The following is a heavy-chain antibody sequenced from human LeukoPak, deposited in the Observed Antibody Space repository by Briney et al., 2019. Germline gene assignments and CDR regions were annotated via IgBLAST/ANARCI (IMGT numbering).Heavy chain of an antibody. CDR1: RFTISDYY. D-gene: IGHD3-10*01. CDR2: IKADGSVV. CDR3: ARDWCDSGSYCRGAGLDL. Sequence: PGGSLRLSCAASRFTISDYYMGWVRQAPGKGLEWVANIKADGSVVNYVDTVGGRFTISRDNAKNSLHLQLNSLRAEDTAVYYCARDWCDSGSYCRGAGLDLWGQGTMVTVSS. J-gene: IGHJ3*01. V-gene: IGHV3-7*01.